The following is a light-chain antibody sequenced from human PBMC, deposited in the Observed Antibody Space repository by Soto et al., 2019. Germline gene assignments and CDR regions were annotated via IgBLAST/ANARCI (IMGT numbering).Light chain of an antibody. Sequence: QSVLTQPRSVSGSPGQSVAISCTGTGSNFGRDDFVSWYQQHAGTAPKLIIYEVTRRPSGVPDRIFGSKSYTTASLTVSGLQAEDEADYYCSSFAGTNSFVFGTGTKLTVL. CDR2: EVT. V-gene: IGLV2-11*01. J-gene: IGLJ1*01. CDR3: SSFAGTNSFV. CDR1: GSNFGRDDF.